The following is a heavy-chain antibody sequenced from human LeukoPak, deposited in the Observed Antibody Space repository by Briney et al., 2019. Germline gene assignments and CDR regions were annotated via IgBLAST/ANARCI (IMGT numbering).Heavy chain of an antibody. V-gene: IGHV3-74*01. CDR3: ATGDTYEYDY. Sequence: GGSLRLSCAASGSTFSRYWMHWIPQPPGKGLVWVSLIKNDGRTTIYADSVRGRFTISRDNAKNTVYLQMNSLRAEDTAVYYCATGDTYEYDYWGQGTLVTVSS. CDR1: GSTFSRYW. CDR2: IKNDGRTT. J-gene: IGHJ4*02. D-gene: IGHD3-16*01.